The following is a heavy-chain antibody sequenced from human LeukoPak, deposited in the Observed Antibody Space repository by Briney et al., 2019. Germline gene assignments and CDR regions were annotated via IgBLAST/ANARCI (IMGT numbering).Heavy chain of an antibody. V-gene: IGHV1-2*02. Sequence: ASVKVSCKTSGYSFTGYYMHWVRQAPGQGLEWMGWINPNSGGTNYAQKFQGRVTMTWDTSISTAYMELSRLRSDDTAVYYCARARGYSGYDLYYFDYWGQGTLVTVSS. J-gene: IGHJ4*02. D-gene: IGHD5-12*01. CDR2: INPNSGGT. CDR1: GYSFTGYY. CDR3: ARARGYSGYDLYYFDY.